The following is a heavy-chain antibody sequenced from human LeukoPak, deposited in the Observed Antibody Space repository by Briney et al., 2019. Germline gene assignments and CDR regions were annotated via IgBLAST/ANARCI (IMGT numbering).Heavy chain of an antibody. V-gene: IGHV3-21*01. CDR3: ARSPAYYYDSSGYMREAFDI. CDR2: ISGSSSYI. D-gene: IGHD3-22*01. J-gene: IGHJ3*02. CDR1: GFTFSSYF. Sequence: GGSLRLSCAASGFTFSSYFINWVRQAPGRGLEWVSSISGSSSYIYYADSVKGRFTISRDNAKNSLYLQMNSLRAEDTAVYHCARSPAYYYDSSGYMREAFDIWGQGTMVTVSS.